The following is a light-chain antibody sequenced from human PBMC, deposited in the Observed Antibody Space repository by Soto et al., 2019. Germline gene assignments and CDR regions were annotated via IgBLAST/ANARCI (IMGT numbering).Light chain of an antibody. Sequence: PVLTQPPSVSEAPGQRVTISGTGSSSNIGAGYDVHWYQQLPGTAPKLLIYGNSNRPSGVPDRFSGSKSGTSASLAITGLQAEDEADYYCQSYDSSLSGVVFGGGTKLTVL. CDR1: SSNIGAGYD. V-gene: IGLV1-40*01. CDR3: QSYDSSLSGVV. J-gene: IGLJ2*01. CDR2: GNS.